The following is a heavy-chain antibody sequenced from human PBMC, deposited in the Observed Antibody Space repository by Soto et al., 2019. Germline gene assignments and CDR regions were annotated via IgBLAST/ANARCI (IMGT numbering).Heavy chain of an antibody. CDR3: ARERPDGARLDS. CDR1: GGSVSSTNW. CDR2: IYHSGST. V-gene: IGHV4-4*02. J-gene: IGHJ4*02. D-gene: IGHD3-3*01. Sequence: PSETLSLTCAVSGGSVSSTNWWSWVRQSPGKGLEWIGYIYHSGSTYYNPSLKSRVTISVDTSKNQFSLKLSSVTAADTAVYYCARERPDGARLDSRGQGTLVTVSS.